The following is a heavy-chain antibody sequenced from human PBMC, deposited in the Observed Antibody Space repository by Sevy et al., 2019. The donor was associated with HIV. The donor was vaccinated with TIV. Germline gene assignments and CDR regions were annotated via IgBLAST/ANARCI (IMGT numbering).Heavy chain of an antibody. V-gene: IGHV3-48*03. CDR3: TRVSFYCTNGVCYKGLDY. D-gene: IGHD2-8*01. Sequence: GSLRLSCAASGFTFSSYEMNWVRQAPGKGLEWVSSIRSSGSTIYYADSVKGRFTISRDNAKNSLYLQMNSLRAEDTAVYYCTRVSFYCTNGVCYKGLDYWGQGTLVTVSS. CDR2: IRSSGSTI. J-gene: IGHJ4*02. CDR1: GFTFSSYE.